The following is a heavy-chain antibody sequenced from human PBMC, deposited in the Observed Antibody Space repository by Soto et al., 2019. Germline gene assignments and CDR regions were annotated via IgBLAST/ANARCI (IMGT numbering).Heavy chain of an antibody. Sequence: QVQLVQSGAEVKKPGASVKVSCKASGYTFTSYAMHWVRQAPGQRLEWMGWINAGNGNTKYSQKFQGRVTITRDTSASTAYMELSSLRSEDTAVYYCARDLDGYSITSGGMDVWGQGTTVTVSS. J-gene: IGHJ6*02. CDR2: INAGNGNT. V-gene: IGHV1-3*01. D-gene: IGHD2-15*01. CDR3: ARDLDGYSITSGGMDV. CDR1: GYTFTSYA.